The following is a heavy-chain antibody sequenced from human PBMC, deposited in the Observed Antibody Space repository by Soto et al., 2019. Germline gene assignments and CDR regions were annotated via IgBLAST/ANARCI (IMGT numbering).Heavy chain of an antibody. D-gene: IGHD6-19*01. CDR2: VSNKNGVT. V-gene: IGHV1-18*04. CDR3: ARERLNTGWYGFDY. J-gene: IGHJ4*02. Sequence: QVQLVQSGGDVKKPGASVKVSCKTSGYTFANYDFSWVRQAPGQGREWMGWVSNKNGVTSYAENFRDRVTITTDTSTNTVYMELRSLTSDDTAVYFCARERLNTGWYGFDYWGQGTQVTVSS. CDR1: GYTFANYD.